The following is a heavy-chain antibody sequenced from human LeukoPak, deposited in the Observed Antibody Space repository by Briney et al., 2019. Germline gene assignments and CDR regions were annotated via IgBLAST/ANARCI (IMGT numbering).Heavy chain of an antibody. D-gene: IGHD3-22*01. J-gene: IGHJ4*02. CDR2: INPSGGST. CDR1: GYTFTSYY. CDR3: ARFSVTYYYDSSGYDY. Sequence: GASVKVSCKASGYTFTSYYMHWVRQAPGQGLEWMGIINPSGGSTSYAQKFQGRVTMTRDTSISTAYMELSRLRSDDTAVYYCARFSVTYYYDSSGYDYWGQGTLVTVSS. V-gene: IGHV1-46*01.